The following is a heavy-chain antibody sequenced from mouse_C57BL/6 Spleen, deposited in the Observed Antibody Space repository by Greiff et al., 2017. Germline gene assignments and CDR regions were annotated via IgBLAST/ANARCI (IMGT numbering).Heavy chain of an antibody. D-gene: IGHD1-1*01. J-gene: IGHJ4*01. Sequence: DVQLVESGGDLVKPGGSLKLSCAASGFTFSSYGMSWVRQTPDKRLEWVATISSGGSYTYYPDSVKGRFTISRDNAKNTLYLQMSSLKSEDTAMYYCARGPYGSEDYYAMDYWGQGTSVTVSS. V-gene: IGHV5-6*01. CDR3: ARGPYGSEDYYAMDY. CDR2: ISSGGSYT. CDR1: GFTFSSYG.